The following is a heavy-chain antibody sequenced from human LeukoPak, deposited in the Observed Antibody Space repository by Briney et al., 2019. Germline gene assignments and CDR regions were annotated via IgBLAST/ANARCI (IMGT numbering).Heavy chain of an antibody. Sequence: SQTLSLTCTVSGGSISSGTYYWSWLRQPAGKGLEWIGRLYTSGSTNYNPSLKSRVIISVDTSKNQFSLKLSSVTAADTAVYYCARGKLYSSSWYPTPYYMDVWGKGTTVTVSS. J-gene: IGHJ6*03. CDR1: GGSISSGTYY. D-gene: IGHD6-13*01. CDR3: ARGKLYSSSWYPTPYYMDV. CDR2: LYTSGST. V-gene: IGHV4-61*02.